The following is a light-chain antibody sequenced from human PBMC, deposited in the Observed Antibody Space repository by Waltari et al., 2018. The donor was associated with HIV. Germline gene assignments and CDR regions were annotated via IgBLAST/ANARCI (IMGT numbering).Light chain of an antibody. Sequence: SYELAQPPSVSVSPGQTAIISCSGDELGNKDACWYQQKPGQSPVLVIFQRKRRPAGSPERFSGSNSGNTATLTISGAQAVDEADYYCQAWDSNTAVFGGGTKLTVL. CDR2: QRK. CDR1: ELGNKD. J-gene: IGLJ2*01. CDR3: QAWDSNTAV. V-gene: IGLV3-1*01.